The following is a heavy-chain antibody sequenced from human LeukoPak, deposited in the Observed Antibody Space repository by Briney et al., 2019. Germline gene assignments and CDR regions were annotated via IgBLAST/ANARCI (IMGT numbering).Heavy chain of an antibody. CDR2: IGSTI. D-gene: IGHD1-26*01. CDR1: GFTFSDYY. J-gene: IGHJ4*02. Sequence: GGSLRLSCGASGFTFSDYYMSWIRQAPGKGLEWVSYIGSTIYYADSVKGRFTISRDNAQNSLYLQMNSLRAEDTAIYYCVRDRGTYRPIDYWGQGTLVTVSS. V-gene: IGHV3-11*01. CDR3: VRDRGTYRPIDY.